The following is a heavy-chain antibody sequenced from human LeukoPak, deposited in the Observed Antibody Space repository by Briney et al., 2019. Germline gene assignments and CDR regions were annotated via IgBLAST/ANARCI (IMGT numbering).Heavy chain of an antibody. CDR1: GITFSSYS. D-gene: IGHD6-19*01. Sequence: GGSLRLSCGASGITFSSYSMNWVRQAPGKGLEWVSYISSSGSTKYYADSVKGRFTISRDNAKNSLYLQMNSLGAEDTALYYCAKIGGSGWYSFDYWGQGTLVTVSS. CDR2: ISSSGSTK. J-gene: IGHJ4*02. V-gene: IGHV3-48*04. CDR3: AKIGGSGWYSFDY.